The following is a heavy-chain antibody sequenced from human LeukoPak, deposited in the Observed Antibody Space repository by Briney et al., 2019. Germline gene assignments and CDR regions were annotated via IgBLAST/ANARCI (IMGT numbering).Heavy chain of an antibody. J-gene: IGHJ4*02. D-gene: IGHD3-22*01. CDR2: LSSSGGNT. CDR1: GFTFSSYA. V-gene: IGHV3-23*01. Sequence: PGGSLRLSCAASGFTFSSYAMGWVRQAPGKGLEWVSGLSSSGGNTYYADSVKGRFTIYRDNSKNTLSLQMNSLRAEDTAVYYCAKVSGYYFDSGGYYYFDYWGQGTLVTVSS. CDR3: AKVSGYYFDSGGYYYFDY.